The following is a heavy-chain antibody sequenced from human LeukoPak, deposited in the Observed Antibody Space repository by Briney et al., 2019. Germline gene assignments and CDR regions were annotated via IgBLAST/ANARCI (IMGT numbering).Heavy chain of an antibody. Sequence: GGSLRLSCAASGFTFSSYTMSWVRQAPGKGLMYISRNNGDGSTTNYADVVKGRFTMSRDNVKNTLYLQMNSLRVEDTAVYYCARDPRNVGLAPWGQGTLVTVSS. D-gene: IGHD2-15*01. CDR1: GFTFSSYT. J-gene: IGHJ5*02. V-gene: IGHV3-74*01. CDR2: NNGDGSTT. CDR3: ARDPRNVGLAP.